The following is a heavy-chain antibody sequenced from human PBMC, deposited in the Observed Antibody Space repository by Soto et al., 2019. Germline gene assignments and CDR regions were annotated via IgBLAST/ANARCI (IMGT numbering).Heavy chain of an antibody. V-gene: IGHV1-69*04. CDR2: IIPFHGVT. J-gene: IGHJ4*02. CDR3: TRDWEITVSTWSFGGF. D-gene: IGHD3-10*01. Sequence: SVKVSCKASGGTFSPYTINWVRHAPGQGLEWMGRIIPFHGVTNYAQKFQARVTITADKSTSTAYMELSGLRFEDTAMYYCTRDWEITVSTWSFGGFWGRGTLVTVSS. CDR1: GGTFSPYT.